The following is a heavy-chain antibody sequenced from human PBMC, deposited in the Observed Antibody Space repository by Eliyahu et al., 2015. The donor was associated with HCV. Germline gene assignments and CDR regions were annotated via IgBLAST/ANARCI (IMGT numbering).Heavy chain of an antibody. CDR3: VKDLCGGDCDDWFDP. J-gene: IGHJ5*02. CDR1: GXTXSXYA. D-gene: IGHD2-21*02. CDR2: ISSNGGST. V-gene: IGHV3-64D*09. Sequence: EVQLVESGGGLVQPGGSLRXXCSASGXTXSXYAMHWVRQAPGKGLEYVSAISSNGGSTYYADSVKGRFTISRDNSKNTLYLQMSSLRAEDTAVYYCVKDLCGGDCDDWFDPWGQGTLVTVSS.